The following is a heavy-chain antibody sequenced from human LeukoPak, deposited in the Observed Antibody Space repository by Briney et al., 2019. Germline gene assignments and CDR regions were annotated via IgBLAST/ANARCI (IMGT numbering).Heavy chain of an antibody. Sequence: GGSLRLSCAASGFTFSDHFMDWVRQAPGKGLEWVGRIRKRPNSYTTEYAASVQGRFAISRDDSKNSLYLRMNSLKTEDTAVYYCARVSTTVAGSDYLDYWGQGTQVTISS. CDR3: ARVSTTVAGSDYLDY. CDR2: IRKRPNSYTT. V-gene: IGHV3-72*01. D-gene: IGHD6-19*01. J-gene: IGHJ4*02. CDR1: GFTFSDHF.